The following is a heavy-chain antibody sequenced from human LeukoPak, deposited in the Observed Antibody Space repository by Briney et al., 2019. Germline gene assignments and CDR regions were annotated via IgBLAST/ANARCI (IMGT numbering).Heavy chain of an antibody. CDR2: INHSGST. V-gene: IGHV4-34*01. D-gene: IGHD1-7*01. CDR3: ARGLLRYNWNYAAGGPIDY. J-gene: IGHJ4*02. Sequence: PSETLSLTCAVYGGSFSGYYWSWIRQPPGKGLEWIGEINHSGSTNYNPSLKSRVTISVDTSKNQFSLKLSSVTAADTAVYYCARGLLRYNWNYAAGGPIDYWGQGTLVTVSS. CDR1: GGSFSGYY.